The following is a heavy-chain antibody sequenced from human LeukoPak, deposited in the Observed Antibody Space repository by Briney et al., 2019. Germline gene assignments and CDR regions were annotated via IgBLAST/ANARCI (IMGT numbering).Heavy chain of an antibody. J-gene: IGHJ2*01. CDR3: ARLSIAARPWWYFDL. Sequence: SETLSLTCTVSGSSIGGSSYYWGWVRQPPGKGLEWIGSMFYSGSTYYNPSLKSRVTMSVDTSKNHFSLKLNSVTAADTAVYYCARLSIAARPWWYFDLWGRGTLVTVSS. CDR2: MFYSGST. CDR1: GSSIGGSSYY. D-gene: IGHD6-6*01. V-gene: IGHV4-39*02.